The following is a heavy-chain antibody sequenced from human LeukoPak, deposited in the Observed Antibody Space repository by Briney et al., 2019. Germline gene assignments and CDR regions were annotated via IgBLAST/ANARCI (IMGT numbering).Heavy chain of an antibody. CDR1: GGSISSGSYY. J-gene: IGHJ4*02. Sequence: SETLSLTCTVPGGSISSGSYYWSWIRQPAGKGLEWIGRIYTSGSTNYNPSLKSRVTISYTSKNQFSLKLSSVTAADTAVYYCATTERDGYNFDYWGQGTLVTVSS. CDR2: IYTSGST. CDR3: ATTERDGYNFDY. V-gene: IGHV4-61*02. D-gene: IGHD5-24*01.